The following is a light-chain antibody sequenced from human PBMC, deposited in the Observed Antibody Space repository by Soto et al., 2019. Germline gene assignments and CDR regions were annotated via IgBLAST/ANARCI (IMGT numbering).Light chain of an antibody. CDR2: AAS. J-gene: IGKJ2*01. V-gene: IGKV1-39*01. CDR3: QGSHSIPYT. CDR1: QNINTK. Sequence: DIHMTQSPSSLSASVGDSVAITCRASQNINTKLNWYQQKPGRAPKLLIYAASTLQDEVPFRFSGSGSGTEFTLTINNLQPEDFATYYCQGSHSIPYTFGQGTKLEI.